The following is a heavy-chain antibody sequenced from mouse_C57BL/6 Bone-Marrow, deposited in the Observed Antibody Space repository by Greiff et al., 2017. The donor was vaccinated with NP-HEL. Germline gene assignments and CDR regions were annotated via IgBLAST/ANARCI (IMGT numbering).Heavy chain of an antibody. D-gene: IGHD1-1*01. Sequence: VKLMESGAELVRPGTSVKVSCKASGYAFTNYLIEWVKQRPGQGLEWIGVINPGSGGTNYNEKFKGKATLTADKSSSTAYMQLSSLTSEDSAVYFCALIYYYGSSIFDYWGQGTTLTVSS. CDR3: ALIYYYGSSIFDY. J-gene: IGHJ2*01. CDR2: INPGSGGT. CDR1: GYAFTNYL. V-gene: IGHV1-54*01.